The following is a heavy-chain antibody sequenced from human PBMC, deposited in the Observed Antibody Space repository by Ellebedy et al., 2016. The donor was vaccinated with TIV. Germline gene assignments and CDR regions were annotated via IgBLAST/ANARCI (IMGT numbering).Heavy chain of an antibody. Sequence: GESLKISCVASGFTFSSYGMHWVRQAPGKGPEGVAIISYDGTDKDYADSVKGRFTSSRDNSKNTLYRQMKSLRAEDSAVYYCTKDKGTGGSCHDYWGQGTLVTVSS. J-gene: IGHJ4*02. V-gene: IGHV3-30*18. CDR1: GFTFSSYG. CDR2: ISYDGTDK. D-gene: IGHD2-15*01. CDR3: TKDKGTGGSCHDY.